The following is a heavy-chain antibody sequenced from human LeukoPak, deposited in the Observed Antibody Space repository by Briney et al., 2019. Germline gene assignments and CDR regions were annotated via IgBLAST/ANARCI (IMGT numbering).Heavy chain of an antibody. J-gene: IGHJ6*02. Sequence: GGSLRLSCAASGFTFSTYAMHWVRQAPGKGLEWVAVISYDGSNKYYADSVKGRFTISRDNSKNTLYLQMNSLRAEDTAIYYCIKDIRPGGMDVWGQGTTVTVSS. D-gene: IGHD1-14*01. CDR2: ISYDGSNK. CDR3: IKDIRPGGMDV. V-gene: IGHV3-30*18. CDR1: GFTFSTYA.